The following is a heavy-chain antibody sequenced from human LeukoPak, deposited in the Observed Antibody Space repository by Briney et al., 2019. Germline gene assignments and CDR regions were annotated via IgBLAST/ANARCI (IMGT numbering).Heavy chain of an antibody. V-gene: IGHV1-2*02. CDR2: INPNSGGT. CDR3: ARELNDILSGLDAFDI. CDR1: GYTFTGYY. Sequence: ASVKVSCNTSGYTFTGYYMHWVRQAPGQGLEWMGWINPNSGGTNYAQKFQGRVTMTRDTSIGTAYMDLSRLRSDDTAVYYCARELNDILSGLDAFDIWGQGTMVTVSS. D-gene: IGHD3-9*01. J-gene: IGHJ3*02.